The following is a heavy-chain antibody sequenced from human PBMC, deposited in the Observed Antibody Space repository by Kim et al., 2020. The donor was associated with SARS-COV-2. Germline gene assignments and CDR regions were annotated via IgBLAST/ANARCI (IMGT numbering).Heavy chain of an antibody. Sequence: NPSLKSRVTISMDQSKNHFSLKLGSVTAADTAVYYFVRDACSSTSCYSDYWGEGILVTVSS. CDR3: VRDACSSTSCYSDY. D-gene: IGHD2-2*02. V-gene: IGHV4-30-2*01. J-gene: IGHJ4*02.